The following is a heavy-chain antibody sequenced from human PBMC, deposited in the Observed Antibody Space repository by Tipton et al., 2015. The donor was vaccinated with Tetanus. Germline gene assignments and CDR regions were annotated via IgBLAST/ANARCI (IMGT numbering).Heavy chain of an antibody. V-gene: IGHV3-23*01. CDR2: ISDSGDST. CDR1: GFTFSTYD. CDR3: ARRTNSGHVYNPLDL. J-gene: IGHJ3*01. Sequence: SLRLSCAASGFTFSTYDMSWVRQAPGKGLEWVSLISDSGDSTFYADSVKGRFTISRDNSKSTLFLQMNSLRVEDTAVYYCARRTNSGHVYNPLDLWGQGTMVIVSA. D-gene: IGHD1-26*01.